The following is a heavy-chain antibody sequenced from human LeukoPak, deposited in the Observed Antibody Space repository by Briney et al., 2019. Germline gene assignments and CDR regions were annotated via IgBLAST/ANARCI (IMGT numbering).Heavy chain of an antibody. V-gene: IGHV3-53*01. CDR3: GGDYDFDY. CDR1: GFIVSSNY. D-gene: IGHD2-21*02. J-gene: IGHJ4*02. CDR2: IYTGGST. Sequence: GGSLRLSCVASGFIVSSNYMSWVRQAPGKGLEWVSDIYTGGSTYYADSVKGRFTISRDNSKNTLYLQMNNLRAEDTAVYYCGGDYDFDYWGQGTLVTVSS.